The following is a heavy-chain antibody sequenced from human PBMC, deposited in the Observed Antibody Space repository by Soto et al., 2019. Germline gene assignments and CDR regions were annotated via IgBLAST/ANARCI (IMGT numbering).Heavy chain of an antibody. Sequence: SETLSLTCTVSGGSISSSSYYWGWIRQPPGKGLEWIGSIYYSGSTYYNPSLKSRVTISVDTSKNQFSLKLSSVTAADTAVYYCAVLYDFWGGYGFVNYYGMDVWGQGTTVTVSS. D-gene: IGHD3-3*01. CDR1: GGSISSSSYY. V-gene: IGHV4-39*01. J-gene: IGHJ6*02. CDR3: AVLYDFWGGYGFVNYYGMDV. CDR2: IYYSGST.